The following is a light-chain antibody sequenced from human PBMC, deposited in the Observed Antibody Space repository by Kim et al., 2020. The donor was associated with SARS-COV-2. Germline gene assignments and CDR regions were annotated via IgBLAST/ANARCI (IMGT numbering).Light chain of an antibody. CDR1: QSIGAW. CDR2: LTS. V-gene: IGKV1-5*03. J-gene: IGKJ2*01. CDR3: QQYDSYPYS. Sequence: DIQMTQSPSTLSASVGDTVTITCRASQSIGAWLAWYQQRPGKAPKLLIYLTSNLEDGVPSRFSGSGLETEFTLTISSLQPDDFATYYCQQYDSYPYSFGQGTKLEI.